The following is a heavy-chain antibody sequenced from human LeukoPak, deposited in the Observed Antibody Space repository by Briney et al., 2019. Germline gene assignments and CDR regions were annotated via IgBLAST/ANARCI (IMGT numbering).Heavy chain of an antibody. V-gene: IGHV4-59*01. CDR1: GGSISSFY. CDR3: AIRSLSSSWDSFDY. J-gene: IGHJ4*02. Sequence: SGTLSLTCTVSGGSISSFYWSWIRQPPGKGLEWIGCVYYSGTTNYNPSLKSRATISGDTSKNQFSLKLSSVTAADTAVYYCAIRSLSSSWDSFDYWGQGALVIVSS. CDR2: VYYSGTT. D-gene: IGHD6-13*01.